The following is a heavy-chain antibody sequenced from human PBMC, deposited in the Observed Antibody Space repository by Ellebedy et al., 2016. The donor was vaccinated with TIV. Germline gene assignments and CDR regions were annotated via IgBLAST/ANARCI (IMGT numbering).Heavy chain of an antibody. V-gene: IGHV3-23*01. J-gene: IGHJ4*02. CDR1: GFTFGSFA. CDR3: AKGSSSGFTYDRVGFEY. CDR2: IGGDGRNT. Sequence: GESLKISCAASGFTFGSFAMHWVRQAPGKGLEWLSVIGGDGRNTYHADSVKGRFTLTRDNSKKTLYLEMNRLRTEDTAVHYCAKGSSSGFTYDRVGFEYWGQGTLVTVSS. D-gene: IGHD3-22*01.